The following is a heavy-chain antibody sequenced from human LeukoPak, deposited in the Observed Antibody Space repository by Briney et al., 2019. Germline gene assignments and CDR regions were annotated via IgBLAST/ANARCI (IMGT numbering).Heavy chain of an antibody. CDR2: ISAYNGNT. V-gene: IGHV1-18*01. D-gene: IGHD3-3*01. CDR1: GYTFTSYG. Sequence: ASVKVSCKASGYTFTSYGISWVRQAPGQGLEWMGWISAYNGNTNYAQKLQGRVTMTTDTSTSTAYMELRSLRSDDTAVYYCARTTIFGVAIRGAFDIWGQGTMVTVSS. J-gene: IGHJ3*02. CDR3: ARTTIFGVAIRGAFDI.